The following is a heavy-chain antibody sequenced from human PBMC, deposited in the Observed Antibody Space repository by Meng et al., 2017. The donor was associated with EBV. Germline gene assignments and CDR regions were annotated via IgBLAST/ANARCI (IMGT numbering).Heavy chain of an antibody. Sequence: QLERSGAEVSKPGASVTVSFTPSGDTFTGSYMDWVRQAPGQGLEWMGRINPNSGGTNYATKFQGSVTMTRATSISTSNMELSRLRSDDTAVYYCAKVADLAAAGTFWFDPWGQGTLVTVSS. CDR3: AKVADLAAAGTFWFDP. J-gene: IGHJ5*02. CDR1: GDTFTGSY. CDR2: INPNSGGT. D-gene: IGHD6-13*01. V-gene: IGHV1-2*06.